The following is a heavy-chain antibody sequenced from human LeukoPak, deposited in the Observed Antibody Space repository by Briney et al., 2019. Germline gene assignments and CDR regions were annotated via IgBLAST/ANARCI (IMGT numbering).Heavy chain of an antibody. D-gene: IGHD1-26*01. CDR3: ARHSGSYWY. V-gene: IGHV4-59*08. CDR1: GGSISSYY. CDR2: IYYSGTT. Sequence: SETLFLTCTVSGGSISSYYWSWIRQPPGKGLEWIGYIYYSGTTNYNPSLKSRVTISVDTSKNQFSLNLSSVTAADTAVYYCARHSGSYWYWGQGTLVTVSS. J-gene: IGHJ4*02.